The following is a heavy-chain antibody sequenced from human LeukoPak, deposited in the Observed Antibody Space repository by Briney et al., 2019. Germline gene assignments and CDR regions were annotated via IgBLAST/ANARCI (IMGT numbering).Heavy chain of an antibody. CDR3: AEWNSVYWYFDL. CDR1: GFTFSKYA. J-gene: IGHJ2*01. D-gene: IGHD1-1*01. CDR2: ISGSGGST. Sequence: GGSLRLSCAASGFTFSKYAMSWVRQVPEKGQEWVSGISGSGGSTYYADSVKGRFTISRDNSKNTLHLQMNSLRAEDTALYYCAEWNSVYWYFDLWGRGTLVTVSS. V-gene: IGHV3-23*01.